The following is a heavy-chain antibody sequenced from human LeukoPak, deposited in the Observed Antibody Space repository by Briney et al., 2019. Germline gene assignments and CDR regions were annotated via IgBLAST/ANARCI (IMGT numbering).Heavy chain of an antibody. CDR1: GYTFTSYG. D-gene: IGHD6-13*01. CDR2: ISAYNGNT. Sequence: ASVKVSCKASGYTFTSYGISWVRQAPGQGLEWMGWISAYNGNTNYAQKLQGRVTMTTDTSTSTAYMELRSLRSDDTAAYYCARDRLGSSWYYYYYGMDVWGQGTTVTVSS. CDR3: ARDRLGSSWYYYYYGMDV. V-gene: IGHV1-18*01. J-gene: IGHJ6*02.